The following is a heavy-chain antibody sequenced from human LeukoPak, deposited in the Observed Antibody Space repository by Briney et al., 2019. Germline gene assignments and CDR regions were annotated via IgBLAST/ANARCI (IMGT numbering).Heavy chain of an antibody. D-gene: IGHD2-2*02. Sequence: SETLSLTCTVSGGSISSSTYYWVWIRQPPGKGLEWIGSIYYSGSTYYNPSLKSRVTISVDTSKSQFSLKLSSVTATDRAVYYCASSPGGYCSSASCYTGGYFDYWGQGSLVTVSS. CDR2: IYYSGST. CDR1: GGSISSSTYY. V-gene: IGHV4-39*01. J-gene: IGHJ4*02. CDR3: ASSPGGYCSSASCYTGGYFDY.